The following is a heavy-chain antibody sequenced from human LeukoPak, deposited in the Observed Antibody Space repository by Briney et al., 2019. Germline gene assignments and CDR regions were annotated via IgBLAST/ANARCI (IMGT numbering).Heavy chain of an antibody. Sequence: GGSLRLSCAASGFTFSSYGMHWVRQAPGKGLEWVAFIRYDGSSKYYADSVKGRFTTSRDNSKNTLYLQMNSLRAEDTAVYYCAKEAVYSRSSHVDYWGQGTLVTVSS. CDR3: AKEAVYSRSSHVDY. D-gene: IGHD6-13*01. J-gene: IGHJ4*02. CDR2: IRYDGSSK. V-gene: IGHV3-30*02. CDR1: GFTFSSYG.